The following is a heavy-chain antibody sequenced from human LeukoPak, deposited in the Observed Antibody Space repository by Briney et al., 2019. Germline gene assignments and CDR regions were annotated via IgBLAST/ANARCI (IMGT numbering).Heavy chain of an antibody. D-gene: IGHD2-2*01. CDR3: ATRAIPANPFYFDF. CDR2: IYYSGST. Sequence: SGTLSLTCTVSGGSISSYYWSWIRQPPAKGLEWIGYIYYSGSTNYNPSLKSRVTISVDTSKNQFSLKLTSVTAADTAVYFCATRAIPANPFYFDFWGQGTLVTVSS. V-gene: IGHV4-59*01. J-gene: IGHJ4*02. CDR1: GGSISSYY.